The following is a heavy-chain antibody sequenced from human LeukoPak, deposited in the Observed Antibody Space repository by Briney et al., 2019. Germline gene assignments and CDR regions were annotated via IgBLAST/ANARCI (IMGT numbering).Heavy chain of an antibody. J-gene: IGHJ4*02. Sequence: PGESLTLSCTASGCTISSYDWHWVRQAPGKGLEWVAFIRYDGSNNYYADYVKGRFTISRGNSKNTLYLQMNILRAEDAAVYYCANGRRINIDVVPAPFDYWGQGTLVTVSS. D-gene: IGHD2-2*01. CDR2: IRYDGSNN. CDR3: ANGRRINIDVVPAPFDY. CDR1: GCTISSYD. V-gene: IGHV3-30*02.